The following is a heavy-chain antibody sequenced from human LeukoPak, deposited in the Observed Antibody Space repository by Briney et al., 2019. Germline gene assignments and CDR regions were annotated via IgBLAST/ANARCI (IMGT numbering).Heavy chain of an antibody. CDR2: INHSGST. CDR1: GGSFSGYY. D-gene: IGHD5-18*01. V-gene: IGHV4-34*01. CDR3: ARVNTAMAPDY. Sequence: SETLSLTCAVYGGSFSGYYWSWIRQPPGKGLEWIGEINHSGSTNYNPSLKSRVTISVDTSKNQFSLKLSSVTAADTAVYYCARVNTAMAPDYWGRGTLVTVSS. J-gene: IGHJ4*02.